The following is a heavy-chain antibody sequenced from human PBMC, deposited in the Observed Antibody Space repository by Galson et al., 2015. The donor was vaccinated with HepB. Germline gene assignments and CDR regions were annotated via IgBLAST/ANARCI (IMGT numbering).Heavy chain of an antibody. CDR2: IFRGGTT. D-gene: IGHD4-11*01. V-gene: IGHV3-53*01. J-gene: IGHJ6*03. Sequence: SLRLSCAASGLTVSSNSLSWVRQAPGKGLEWVSVIFRGGTTYNADSVRGRFIISRDSSKTTLYLHMNSLRAEDTAVYYCVRDRNAYYYMDVWGRGTTVTVSS. CDR3: VRDRNAYYYMDV. CDR1: GLTVSSNS.